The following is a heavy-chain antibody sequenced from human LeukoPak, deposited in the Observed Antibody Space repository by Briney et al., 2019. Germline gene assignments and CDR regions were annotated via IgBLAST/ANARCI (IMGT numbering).Heavy chain of an antibody. D-gene: IGHD2-2*01. J-gene: IGHJ4*02. CDR1: GGSVGSYY. CDR3: ARDLSCCSSTRCYAPYYFDY. V-gene: IGHV4-4*07. CDR2: IYTSGST. Sequence: SETLSLTCSVSGGSVGSYYWSWIRQPAGKGLEWIGRIYTSGSTNYNPSLRSRATMSVDKSKSQFSLKLTSVTAADTAVYYCARDLSCCSSTRCYAPYYFDYWGQGTLVTVSS.